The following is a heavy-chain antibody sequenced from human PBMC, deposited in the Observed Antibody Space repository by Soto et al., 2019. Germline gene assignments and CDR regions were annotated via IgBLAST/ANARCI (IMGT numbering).Heavy chain of an antibody. Sequence: EVQLVESGGGLVQPGGSLRLSCAASGFIFSSYWMHWVRQAPGKGLVWVSRITNDGSTTSTSYADSVKGRFTISRDNAKNTLYLQMNSLRADDTAVYYCARGMQGSRYCDLWGRGTLVAVSS. CDR3: ARGMQGSRYCDL. CDR1: GFIFSSYW. V-gene: IGHV3-74*01. CDR2: ITNDGSTTST. J-gene: IGHJ2*01.